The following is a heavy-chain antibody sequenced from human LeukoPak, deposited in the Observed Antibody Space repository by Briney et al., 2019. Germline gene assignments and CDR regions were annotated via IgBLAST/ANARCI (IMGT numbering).Heavy chain of an antibody. Sequence: GGSLRLSCAASGFTFSSYSMNWVRQAPGKGLEWVSSISSSSSYIYYADSVKGRFTISRDNAKNSLYLQMNSLRAEDTAVYYCARDWGEERYYFDYWGQGTLVTVSS. CDR1: GFTFSSYS. V-gene: IGHV3-21*01. CDR2: ISSSSSYI. J-gene: IGHJ4*02. D-gene: IGHD3-16*01. CDR3: ARDWGEERYYFDY.